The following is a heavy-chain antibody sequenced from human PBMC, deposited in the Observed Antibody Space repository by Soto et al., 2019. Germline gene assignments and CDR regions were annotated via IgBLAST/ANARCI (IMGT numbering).Heavy chain of an antibody. CDR3: ARASRPPYCSGGSCYSNY. Sequence: QVQLVQSGAEVKKPGSSVKVSCKASGGTFSSYTISWVRQAPGQGLEWMGRIIPILGIANYAQKFQGRVTITADKSRSTAYMELSSLRSEDTAVYYCARASRPPYCSGGSCYSNYWGQGTLVTVSS. V-gene: IGHV1-69*02. D-gene: IGHD2-15*01. J-gene: IGHJ4*02. CDR2: IIPILGIA. CDR1: GGTFSSYT.